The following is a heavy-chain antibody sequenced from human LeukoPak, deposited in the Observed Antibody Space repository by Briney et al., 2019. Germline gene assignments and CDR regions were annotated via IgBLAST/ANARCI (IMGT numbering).Heavy chain of an antibody. J-gene: IGHJ3*02. V-gene: IGHV4-34*01. CDR2: INHSGST. D-gene: IGHD3-22*01. Sequence: SETLSLTCAVYGGSFSGYYWSWIRQPPGKGLEWIGEINHSGSTNYNPSLKSRVTISVDTSKNQFSLKLSSVTAADTAVYYCARDRGGGYGTGKRGAFDIWGQGTMVTVSS. CDR3: ARDRGGGYGTGKRGAFDI. CDR1: GGSFSGYY.